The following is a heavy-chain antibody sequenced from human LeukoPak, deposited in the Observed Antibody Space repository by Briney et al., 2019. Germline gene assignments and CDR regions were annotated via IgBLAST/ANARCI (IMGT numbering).Heavy chain of an antibody. CDR3: ARGYSLDY. Sequence: SGTLSLTCAVSGGSISSGDYYWSWIRQPPGKGLEWIGHIYYSGSTYYTPSLRGRVTISVDTSKNQFSLNLSSVTAADTAVYYCARGYSLDYWGQGTLVTVSS. CDR2: IYYSGST. D-gene: IGHD5-18*01. J-gene: IGHJ4*02. CDR1: GGSISSGDYY. V-gene: IGHV4-30-4*01.